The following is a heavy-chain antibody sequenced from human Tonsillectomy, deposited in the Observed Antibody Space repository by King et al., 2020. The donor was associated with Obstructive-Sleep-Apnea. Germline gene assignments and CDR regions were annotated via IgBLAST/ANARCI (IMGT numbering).Heavy chain of an antibody. Sequence: VQLVESGGGLVQPGGSLKLSCAASGFTFSGSAMHWVRQASGKGLEWVGRIRSKANSYATAYAASVKGRFTISRDDSKNTAYLQMNSLKTEDTAVYYCTRQGPEIAARLYYYYGMDVWGQGTTVTVSS. D-gene: IGHD6-6*01. CDR3: TRQGPEIAARLYYYYGMDV. V-gene: IGHV3-73*02. CDR1: GFTFSGSA. CDR2: IRSKANSYAT. J-gene: IGHJ6*02.